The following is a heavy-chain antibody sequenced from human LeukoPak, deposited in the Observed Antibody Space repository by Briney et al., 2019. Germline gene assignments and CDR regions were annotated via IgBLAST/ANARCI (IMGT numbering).Heavy chain of an antibody. CDR1: GGTFSSYA. J-gene: IGHJ4*02. Sequence: ASVKASCKASGGTFSSYAISWVRQAPGQGLEWMGRIIPIFGIANYAQKFQGRVTITADKSTSTAYMELSSLRSEDTAVYYCASGYSYGDGTYYFDYWGQGTLVTVSS. V-gene: IGHV1-69*04. D-gene: IGHD5-18*01. CDR2: IIPIFGIA. CDR3: ASGYSYGDGTYYFDY.